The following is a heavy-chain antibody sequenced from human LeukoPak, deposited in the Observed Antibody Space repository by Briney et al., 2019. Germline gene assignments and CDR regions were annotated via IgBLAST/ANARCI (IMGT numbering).Heavy chain of an antibody. CDR2: INQDGSEK. CDR1: GFTFSSYW. CDR3: ARDKGRVPKSEAAAKVPYYGMDV. V-gene: IGHV3-7*04. J-gene: IGHJ6*02. Sequence: WALRLSCAASGFTFSSYWMSWVRQAPGKGLEWVANINQDGSEKYYVDAVKGGFIISRDNDRNSLYLQMNSLSAEETAVYYCARDKGRVPKSEAAAKVPYYGMDVWGQGTTVTVSS. D-gene: IGHD6-13*01.